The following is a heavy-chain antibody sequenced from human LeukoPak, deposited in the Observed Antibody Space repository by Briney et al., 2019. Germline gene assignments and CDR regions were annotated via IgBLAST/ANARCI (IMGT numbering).Heavy chain of an antibody. Sequence: PGGSLRLSCAASGFTFSSYSMNWVRQAPGKGLEWVSSISSSSSYIYYADSVKGRFTISRDNAKNSLYLQMNSLRAGDTAVYYCARDLGGLGSRDAFDIWGQGTMVTVSS. J-gene: IGHJ3*02. CDR1: GFTFSSYS. V-gene: IGHV3-21*01. D-gene: IGHD3-10*01. CDR2: ISSSSSYI. CDR3: ARDLGGLGSRDAFDI.